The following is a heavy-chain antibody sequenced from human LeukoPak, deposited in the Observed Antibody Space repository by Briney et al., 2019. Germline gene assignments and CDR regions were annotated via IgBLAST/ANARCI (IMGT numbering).Heavy chain of an antibody. J-gene: IGHJ4*02. V-gene: IGHV3-66*01. Sequence: GGSLRLSCAASGFTVSSNYMSWVRQAPGKGLEWVSDIYSGGSTYYADSVKGRFTISRDNSKNTLYLQMNSLRAEDTAVYYCARDGGNSYCGGDCYGLYWGQGTLVTVSS. D-gene: IGHD2-21*02. CDR3: ARDGGNSYCGGDCYGLY. CDR2: IYSGGST. CDR1: GFTVSSNY.